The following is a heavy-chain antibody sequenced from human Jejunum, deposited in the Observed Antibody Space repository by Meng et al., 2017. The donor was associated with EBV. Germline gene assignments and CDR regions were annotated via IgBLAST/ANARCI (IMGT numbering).Heavy chain of an antibody. V-gene: IGHV1-69*06. CDR2: IIPIFGRT. CDR1: GGTFGSYV. CDR3: ARDQGRDYDSSTYYTH. Sequence: QVQRVQFWAGVEKPGSSVKVSGKASGGTFGSYVINWVRQAPGQGLEWMGGIIPIFGRTNYALEFQDRVTITADKFTSTVYMEMSSLKSEDTAVYYCARDQGRDYDSSTYYTHWGRGTLVTVSS. D-gene: IGHD3-22*01. J-gene: IGHJ4*02.